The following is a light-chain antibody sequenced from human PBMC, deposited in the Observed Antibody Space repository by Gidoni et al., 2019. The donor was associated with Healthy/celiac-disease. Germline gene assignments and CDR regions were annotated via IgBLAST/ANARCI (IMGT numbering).Light chain of an antibody. J-gene: IGKJ4*01. Sequence: IVMPQSPATLSVSPGERATLSCRASQSVSSNLAWYQQKPGQAPRRLIYGASTRATGSPARFSGSGSGTEFTLTISRLQSEDFAVYYCQQYNNWPPLTFGGGTKVEIK. V-gene: IGKV3-15*01. CDR1: QSVSSN. CDR2: GAS. CDR3: QQYNNWPPLT.